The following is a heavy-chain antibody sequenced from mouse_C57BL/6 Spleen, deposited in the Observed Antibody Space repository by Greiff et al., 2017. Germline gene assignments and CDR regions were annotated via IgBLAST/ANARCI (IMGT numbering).Heavy chain of an antibody. J-gene: IGHJ1*03. CDR2: ISDGGSYT. CDR3: ARDSNSGYFDV. CDR1: GFTFSSYA. Sequence: EVKLVESGGGLVKPGGSLKLPCAASGFTFSSYALSWVRQTPEKRLEWVATISDGGSYTYYPNNVKGRFTISRDNAKNNLYLKMSHLKSEDTTMYYCARDSNSGYFDVWGTGATVTVSS. D-gene: IGHD2-5*01. V-gene: IGHV5-4*01.